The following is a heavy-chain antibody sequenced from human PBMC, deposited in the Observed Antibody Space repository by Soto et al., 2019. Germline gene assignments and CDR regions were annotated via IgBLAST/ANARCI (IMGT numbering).Heavy chain of an antibody. CDR2: IIPIFGTA. Sequence: SVKVSCKASGGTFSSYAISWVRQAPGQGLEWMGGIIPIFGTANYAQKFQGRVTITADKSTSTAYMELSSLRSEDTAVYYCARGGDLGYCSSTSCHPLDYWGQGTLVTVSS. D-gene: IGHD2-2*01. CDR1: GGTFSSYA. V-gene: IGHV1-69*06. J-gene: IGHJ4*02. CDR3: ARGGDLGYCSSTSCHPLDY.